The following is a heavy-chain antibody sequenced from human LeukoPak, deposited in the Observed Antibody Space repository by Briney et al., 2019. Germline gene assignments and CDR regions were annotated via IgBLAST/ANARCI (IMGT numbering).Heavy chain of an antibody. CDR1: GGSISSGGYY. V-gene: IGHV4-31*03. CDR3: ARGRLGDNFDY. J-gene: IGHJ4*02. CDR2: IYYSGST. D-gene: IGHD1-26*01. Sequence: SETLSLTCTVSGGSISSGGYYWSWIRQHPGKGVERIGYIYYSGSTYYNPSLKSRVTISLDTSKNQFSLKLSSVTAADTAVYYCARGRLGDNFDYWGQGTLVTVSS.